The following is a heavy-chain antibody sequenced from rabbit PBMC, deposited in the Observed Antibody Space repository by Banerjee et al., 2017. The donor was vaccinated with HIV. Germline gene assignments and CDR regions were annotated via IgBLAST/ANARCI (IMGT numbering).Heavy chain of an antibody. J-gene: IGHJ4*01. CDR1: GFDFSSNA. D-gene: IGHD6-1*01. Sequence: QSLEESGGDLVKPGTSLTLTCTASGFDFSSNAMCWVRQAPGKGLEWIACIYVGSGNTYYASWAKGRFTISKTSSTTVTLQMTSLTAADTATYFCARDSYGYSFGYALWGPGTLVTVS. CDR2: IYVGSGNT. V-gene: IGHV1S40*01. CDR3: ARDSYGYSFGYAL.